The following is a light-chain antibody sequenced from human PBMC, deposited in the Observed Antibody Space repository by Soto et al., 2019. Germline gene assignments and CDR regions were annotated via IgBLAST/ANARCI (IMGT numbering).Light chain of an antibody. CDR3: QQYVSSPWT. Sequence: DIVLTQSPDSLAVSLGERATLSCRASQSLTSYLAWYQQKPGQAPRLLIYGTSSRATGIPDRFSGSGFGTDFTLTISRLEPEDFAVYYCQQYVSSPWTFGQGTKV. CDR1: QSLTSY. J-gene: IGKJ1*01. V-gene: IGKV3-20*01. CDR2: GTS.